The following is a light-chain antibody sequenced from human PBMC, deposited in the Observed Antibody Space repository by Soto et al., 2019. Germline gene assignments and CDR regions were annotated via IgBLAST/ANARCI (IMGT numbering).Light chain of an antibody. CDR3: QQRSSWYT. V-gene: IGKV3-11*01. CDR1: QSVTKY. J-gene: IGKJ2*01. CDR2: DAS. Sequence: EIVLTQSPATLSLSPGERATLSCRASQSVTKYLAWYQQKPGQAPRLLIYDASNRATGVPARFSGSGSGTDFTLTISSLQPEDFAVYYCQQRSSWYTFGQGTKLAIK.